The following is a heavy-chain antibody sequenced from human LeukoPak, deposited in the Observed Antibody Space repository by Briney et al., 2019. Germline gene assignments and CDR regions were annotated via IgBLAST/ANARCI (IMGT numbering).Heavy chain of an antibody. Sequence: PGGSLRLSCSASGFSFSDHDMNWVRQAPGKGLEWVPAISGRSSHVYYGESVKGRFTISRDNAKNSLYLQLDSLGVEDTAVYYCGRAFPPLRTSSAGDLWGQGTLVTVSS. CDR1: GFSFSDHD. J-gene: IGHJ1*01. CDR2: ISGRSSHV. V-gene: IGHV3-21*01. D-gene: IGHD3-16*01. CDR3: GRAFPPLRTSSAGDL.